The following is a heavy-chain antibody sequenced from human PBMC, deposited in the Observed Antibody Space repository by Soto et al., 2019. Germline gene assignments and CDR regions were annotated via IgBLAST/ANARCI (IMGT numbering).Heavy chain of an antibody. CDR2: INHSGST. Sequence: SQTLSLTCAVYGGSFSGYYWSWIRQPPGKGLEWIGEINHSGSTNYNPSLKSRVTISVDTSKNQFSLKLSSVTAADTAVHYCARGRRPVRQWLVPRSGDYWGQGTLVTVSS. CDR1: GGSFSGYY. D-gene: IGHD6-19*01. V-gene: IGHV4-34*01. CDR3: ARGRRPVRQWLVPRSGDY. J-gene: IGHJ4*02.